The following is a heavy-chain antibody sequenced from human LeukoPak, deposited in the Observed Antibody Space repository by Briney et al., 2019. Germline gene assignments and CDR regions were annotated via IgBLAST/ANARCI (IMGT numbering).Heavy chain of an antibody. Sequence: PSETLSLTCTVSGVSISSSYWSWIRQPPGKGLEWIGYIYYSGSTNYNPSLESRVTISVDTSKNQFSLNLSSVTAADTAVYYCARHSSSWYSEWFDPWGQGTQVTVSS. J-gene: IGHJ5*02. D-gene: IGHD6-13*01. CDR3: ARHSSSWYSEWFDP. V-gene: IGHV4-59*08. CDR1: GVSISSSY. CDR2: IYYSGST.